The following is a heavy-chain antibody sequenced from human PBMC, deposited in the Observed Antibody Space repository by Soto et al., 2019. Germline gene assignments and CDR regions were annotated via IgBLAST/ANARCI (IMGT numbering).Heavy chain of an antibody. CDR2: IYFSGST. CDR3: ARGRGYWNPIDAFDI. D-gene: IGHD1-1*01. CDR1: GGSVSSGDYY. J-gene: IGHJ3*02. Sequence: SETLCLTCTVSGGSVSSGDYYWSWIRQPPGKGLEWIGYIYFSGSTYSNPSLKSRVTISVDTSKNQFSLKLSSVTAADTAVYYCARGRGYWNPIDAFDIWGQGTMVTVSS. V-gene: IGHV4-30-4*01.